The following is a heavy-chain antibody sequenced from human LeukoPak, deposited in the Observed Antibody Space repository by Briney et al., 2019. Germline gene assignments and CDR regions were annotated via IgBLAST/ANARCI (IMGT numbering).Heavy chain of an antibody. V-gene: IGHV3-11*04. CDR3: TREDLLVVPGAIVKAFDI. Sequence: PGGSLRLSCAGSGFTFSDYYLSWIRQAPGKGLEWVSYISSSGSPVYYADSVKGRFTISRDNGRNSLFLQMSSLRADDTAVYYCTREDLLVVPGAIVKAFDIWGQGTMVTVSS. CDR2: ISSSGSPV. CDR1: GFTFSDYY. J-gene: IGHJ3*02. D-gene: IGHD2-2*01.